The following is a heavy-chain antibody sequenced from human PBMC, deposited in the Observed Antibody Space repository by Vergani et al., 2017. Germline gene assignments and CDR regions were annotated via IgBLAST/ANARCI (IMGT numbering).Heavy chain of an antibody. D-gene: IGHD5-18*01. V-gene: IGHV3-9*01. CDR2: ISWNSGSI. J-gene: IGHJ3*02. CDR1: GFTFDDYA. CDR3: AKFWLLRSAFDI. Sequence: EVQLVESGGGLVQPGRSLRLSCAASGFTFDDYAMHWVRQAPGKGLEWVSGISWNSGSIGYADSVKGRFTISRDNAKNSLYLQMNSLRAEDTAVYYCAKFWLLRSAFDIWGQGTMFTVSS.